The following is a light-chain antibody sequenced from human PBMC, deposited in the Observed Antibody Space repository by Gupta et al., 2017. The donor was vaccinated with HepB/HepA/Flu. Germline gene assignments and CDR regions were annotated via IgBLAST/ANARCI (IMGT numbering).Light chain of an antibody. Sequence: QSVLTQPPSVSAAPGPTVTISCSGTMFNIGNNFFSWYQQLPGTAPKLLIYDNDKRPPGIPDRFSGTKSGMSATLDISGHQTGDEADYYCGTWDSSLLIGILGGGTKLTVL. V-gene: IGLV1-51*01. CDR1: MFNIGNNF. CDR3: GTWDSSLLIGI. CDR2: DND. J-gene: IGLJ2*01.